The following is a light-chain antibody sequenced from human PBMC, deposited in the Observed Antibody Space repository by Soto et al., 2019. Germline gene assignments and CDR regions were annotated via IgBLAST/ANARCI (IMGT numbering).Light chain of an antibody. CDR1: QTIGSW. CDR2: KAS. J-gene: IGKJ3*01. CDR3: QQYSSLSA. Sequence: DIQMTQSPSTLSESVGDSVIITCRASQTIGSWLAWYQQKPGKVPKLLIHKASSLESGVSSRFSGSGSGTEFTLTIRSLQPDDFATYYCQQYSSLSAFGPGTKVDIK. V-gene: IGKV1-5*03.